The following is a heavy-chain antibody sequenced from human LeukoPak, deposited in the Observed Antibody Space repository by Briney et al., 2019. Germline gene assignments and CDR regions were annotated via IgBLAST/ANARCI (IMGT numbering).Heavy chain of an antibody. Sequence: SETLSLTCTVSGGSISSYYWSWIRQPPGKGLEWIGYIYYSGSTNYNPSLKSRVTISVDTSKNQFSLKLSSVTAADTAVYYCACGYSGYEYHFDYWGQGTLVTVSS. V-gene: IGHV4-59*01. CDR3: ACGYSGYEYHFDY. CDR2: IYYSGST. CDR1: GGSISSYY. J-gene: IGHJ4*02. D-gene: IGHD5-12*01.